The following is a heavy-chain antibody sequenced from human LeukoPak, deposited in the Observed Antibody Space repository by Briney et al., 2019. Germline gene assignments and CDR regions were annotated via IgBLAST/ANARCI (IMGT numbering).Heavy chain of an antibody. J-gene: IGHJ4*02. Sequence: SETLSLTCAVYGGSFSVYYWSWIREPPGKGLEWIGEINHSGSTNYNPSLKSRVTISVDTSKNQFSLKLSSVTAADTAVYYCARSITFGGVIVKKPFDYWGQGTLVTVSS. CDR1: GGSFSVYY. CDR2: INHSGST. D-gene: IGHD3-16*02. V-gene: IGHV4-34*01. CDR3: ARSITFGGVIVKKPFDY.